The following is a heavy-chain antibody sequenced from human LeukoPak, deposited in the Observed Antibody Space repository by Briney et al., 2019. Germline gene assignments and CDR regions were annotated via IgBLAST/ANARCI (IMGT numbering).Heavy chain of an antibody. D-gene: IGHD2-2*01. CDR3: STEDKYCTTTTCADY. J-gene: IGHJ4*02. Sequence: ASVKVSCKASGYSFTTYYVHWVRQAPGQGLEWMGYMRPTSGDSNFAQKFQDRVTMTRDTSITTAYLELSRLTSDDTAVYYCSTEDKYCTTTTCADYWGQGTLVTVSS. CDR2: MRPTSGDS. V-gene: IGHV1-2*02. CDR1: GYSFTTYY.